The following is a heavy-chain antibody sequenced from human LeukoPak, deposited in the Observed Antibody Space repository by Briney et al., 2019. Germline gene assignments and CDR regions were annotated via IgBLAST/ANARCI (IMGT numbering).Heavy chain of an antibody. CDR2: IRYDGSNK. D-gene: IGHD3-10*01. CDR1: GFTFSSYW. Sequence: TGGSLRLSCAASGFTFSSYWMHWVRQAPGKGLEWVAFIRYDGSNKYYADSVKGRFTISRDNSKNTLYLQMNSLRAEDTAVYYCAKDRAVTMTRGVGPDLWGRGTLVTVSS. CDR3: AKDRAVTMTRGVGPDL. V-gene: IGHV3-30*02. J-gene: IGHJ2*01.